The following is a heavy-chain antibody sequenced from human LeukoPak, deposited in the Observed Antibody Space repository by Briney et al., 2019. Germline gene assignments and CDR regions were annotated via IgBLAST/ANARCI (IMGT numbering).Heavy chain of an antibody. J-gene: IGHJ4*02. CDR1: GFTFSSYG. Sequence: GGSLRLSCAASGFTFSSYGMHWVRQAPGKGLEWVAVIWYDGSNKYYADSVKGRFTISRDNSKNTLYLQMNRLRAEDTAVYYCARDIVPAVAGIDYWGQGTLVTVSS. D-gene: IGHD6-19*01. V-gene: IGHV3-33*01. CDR3: ARDIVPAVAGIDY. CDR2: IWYDGSNK.